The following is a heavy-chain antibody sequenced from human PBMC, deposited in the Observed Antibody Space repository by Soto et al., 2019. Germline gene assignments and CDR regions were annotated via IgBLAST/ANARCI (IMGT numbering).Heavy chain of an antibody. CDR2: INTDGSDT. J-gene: IGHJ4*01. V-gene: IGHV3-74*01. CDR1: AFTFSTYW. CDR3: VRGMNPLF. Sequence: PGGSLRLSCAASAFTFSTYWMHWVRQAPGKGLVWISRINTDGSDTTYADSVKGRFTISRDNAKNTVYLQMNSLKAADTAVYYCVRGMNPLFGGQGTLVTVSS.